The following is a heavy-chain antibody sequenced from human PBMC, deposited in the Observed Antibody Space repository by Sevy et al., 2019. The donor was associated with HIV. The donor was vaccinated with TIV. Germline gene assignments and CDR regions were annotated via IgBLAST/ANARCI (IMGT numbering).Heavy chain of an antibody. CDR1: GGTFSSYA. V-gene: IGHV1-69*13. Sequence: ASVKVSCKASGGTFSSYAISWVRQAPGQGLEWMGGLIPIVGTANYAQKFQDRVTITADESTSTAYMELSSLRSEDTAVYYGAREHCSSTSCYGWVYYYYGMDVWAQGTTVTVSS. CDR3: AREHCSSTSCYGWVYYYYGMDV. D-gene: IGHD2-2*01. CDR2: LIPIVGTA. J-gene: IGHJ6*02.